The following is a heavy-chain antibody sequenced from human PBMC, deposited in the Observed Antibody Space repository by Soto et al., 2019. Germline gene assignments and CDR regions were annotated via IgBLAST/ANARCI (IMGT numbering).Heavy chain of an antibody. CDR3: ARDSNWNDAKDAFDS. D-gene: IGHD1-1*01. Sequence: PXGSLKLSCAASGFTFSSYSMNWVRQAPGKGLEWVSSISSSSSYIYYADSVKGRFTISRDNAKNSLYLQMNSLRAEDTAVYYCARDSNWNDAKDAFDSWGQGTMVTVSS. V-gene: IGHV3-21*01. CDR2: ISSSSSYI. J-gene: IGHJ3*02. CDR1: GFTFSSYS.